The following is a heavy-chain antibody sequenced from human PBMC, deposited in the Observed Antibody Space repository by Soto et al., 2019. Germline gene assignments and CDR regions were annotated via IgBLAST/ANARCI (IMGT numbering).Heavy chain of an antibody. CDR3: ATVGYCSSGSCCSYYYYYMDV. D-gene: IGHD2-15*01. CDR2: MNPNSGNT. J-gene: IGHJ6*03. CDR1: GYTFTSYD. V-gene: IGHV1-8*01. Sequence: QVQLVQSGAEVKKPGASVKVSCKASGYTFTSYDINWVRQATGQGLEWMGWMNPNSGNTGYAQKFQGRVTMTRNTSIGTAYMEVSSLRSEDTAVYYCATVGYCSSGSCCSYYYYYMDVWGKGTTVTVSS.